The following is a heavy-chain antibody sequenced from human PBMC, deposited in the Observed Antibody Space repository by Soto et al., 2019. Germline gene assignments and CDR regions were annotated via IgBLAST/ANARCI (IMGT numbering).Heavy chain of an antibody. D-gene: IGHD1-26*01. CDR2: ISTYNGDT. J-gene: IGHJ4*02. CDR1: GYSFTSYG. Sequence: QVQLVQSGAEVKKPGASVKVSCKASGYSFTSYGISWVRQAPGQGLEWMGWISTYNGDTNYAQKLQGRLTMTTDTSTSTAYMELRSLRSDDTVVYFCARDLNSASYYNYWGQGTLVTVSS. V-gene: IGHV1-18*01. CDR3: ARDLNSASYYNY.